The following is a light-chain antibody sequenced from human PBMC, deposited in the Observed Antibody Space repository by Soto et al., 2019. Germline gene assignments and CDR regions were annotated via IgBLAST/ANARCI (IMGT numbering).Light chain of an antibody. CDR1: QSVSSY. J-gene: IGKJ1*01. CDR3: QQRSNWPPLRT. Sequence: EIVLTQSPATLSLSPGERATLSCRASQSVSSYLAWYQQKPGQAPRLLIYDASNRATGIPARFSGRGSGTDFTLTISSLEPEDFAVYYCQQRSNWPPLRTFGQGTKVEIK. CDR2: DAS. V-gene: IGKV3-11*01.